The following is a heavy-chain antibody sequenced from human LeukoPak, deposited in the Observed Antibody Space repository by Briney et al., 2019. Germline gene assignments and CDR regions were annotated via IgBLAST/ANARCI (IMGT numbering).Heavy chain of an antibody. J-gene: IGHJ4*02. Sequence: ASVKVSCKASGGTFSSYAISWVRQALGQGLEWMGGIIPIFGTANYAQKFQGRVTITADESTSTAYMELSSLRSEDTAVYYCARSSGWYLYYFDYWGQGTLVTVSS. CDR3: ARSSGWYLYYFDY. CDR1: GGTFSSYA. V-gene: IGHV1-69*13. D-gene: IGHD6-19*01. CDR2: IIPIFGTA.